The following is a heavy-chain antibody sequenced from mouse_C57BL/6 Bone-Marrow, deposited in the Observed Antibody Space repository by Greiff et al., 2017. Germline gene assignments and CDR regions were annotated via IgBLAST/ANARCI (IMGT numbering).Heavy chain of an antibody. D-gene: IGHD2-4*01. V-gene: IGHV5-16*01. CDR3: AREDYDYDGWFAY. J-gene: IGHJ3*01. CDR1: GFTFSDYY. Sequence: DVHLVESEGGLVQPGSSMKLSCTASGFTFSDYYMAWVRQVPEKGLEWVANINYDGSSTYYLDSLKSRFIISRDNAKNILYLQMSSLKSEDTATYYCAREDYDYDGWFAYWGQGTLVTVSA. CDR2: INYDGSST.